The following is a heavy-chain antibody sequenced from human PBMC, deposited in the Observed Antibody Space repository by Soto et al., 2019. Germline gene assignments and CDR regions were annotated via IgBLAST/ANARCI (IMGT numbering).Heavy chain of an antibody. CDR2: ISGSGGST. CDR1: GFTFSSYA. V-gene: IGHV3-23*01. J-gene: IGHJ4*02. D-gene: IGHD6-19*01. Sequence: EVQLLESGGGLVQPGGSLRLSCAASGFTFSSYAMSWVRQAPGKGLEWVSAISGSGGSTYYADSVKGRFTISRDNSKNTLYLQMKSLRAEDTAVYYCAKVDQQWRAGGVCDYGGQGPLVTVSS. CDR3: AKVDQQWRAGGVCDY.